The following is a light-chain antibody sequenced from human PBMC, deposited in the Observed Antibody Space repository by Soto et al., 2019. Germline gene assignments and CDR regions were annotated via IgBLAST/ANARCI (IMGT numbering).Light chain of an antibody. J-gene: IGLJ2*01. Sequence: QSVLTQPASVSGSPGQSITISRTGTSSDIGTYKYVSWFQHYPGKAPKLIIFEVSNRPSGISDRFSGFKSANTAYLTISGVQPEDEADYHCSSYTTIKTVVFGGGTKLTVL. CDR3: SSYTTIKTVV. CDR2: EVS. CDR1: SSDIGTYKY. V-gene: IGLV2-14*01.